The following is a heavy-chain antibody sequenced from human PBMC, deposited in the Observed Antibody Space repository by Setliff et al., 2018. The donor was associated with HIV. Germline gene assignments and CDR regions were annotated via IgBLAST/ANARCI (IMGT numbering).Heavy chain of an antibody. CDR1: GGSISSHY. D-gene: IGHD1-26*01. CDR2: IYYSGST. J-gene: IGHJ5*01. V-gene: IGHV4-59*11. CDR3: ARRVKEGGNYNVPCDS. Sequence: PSETLSLTCTVSGGSISSHYWSWIRQPPGKGLEWIGSIYYSGSTNYNPSLKSRVTISVDTSKNQFSLKLSSVTAADTAVYYCARRVKEGGNYNVPCDSWGQGTLVTVSS.